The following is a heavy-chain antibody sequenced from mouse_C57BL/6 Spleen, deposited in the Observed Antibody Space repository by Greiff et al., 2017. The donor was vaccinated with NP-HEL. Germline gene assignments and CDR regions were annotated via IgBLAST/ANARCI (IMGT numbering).Heavy chain of an antibody. V-gene: IGHV1-82*01. CDR3: ARSGYYYGSSYVENFAY. D-gene: IGHD1-1*01. Sequence: VQLQQSGPELVKPGASVKISCKASGYAFSSSWMNWVKQRPGKGLEWIGRIYPGDGDTNYNGKFKGKATLTADKSSSTAYMQLSSLTSEDSAVYFCARSGYYYGSSYVENFAYWGQGTLVTVSA. J-gene: IGHJ3*01. CDR2: IYPGDGDT. CDR1: GYAFSSSW.